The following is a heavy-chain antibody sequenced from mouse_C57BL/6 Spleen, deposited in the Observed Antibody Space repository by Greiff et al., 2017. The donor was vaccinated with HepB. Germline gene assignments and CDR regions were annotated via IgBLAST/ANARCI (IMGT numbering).Heavy chain of an antibody. CDR1: GYTFTSYW. Sequence: QVQLQQPGAELVKPGASVKLSCKASGYTFTSYWMQWVKQRPGQGLEWIGEIDPSDSYTNYNQKFKGKATLTVDTSSSTAYMQLSSLTSEDSAVYYCASRSSYPFAYWGQGTLVTVSA. CDR2: IDPSDSYT. D-gene: IGHD1-1*01. J-gene: IGHJ3*01. CDR3: ASRSSYPFAY. V-gene: IGHV1-50*01.